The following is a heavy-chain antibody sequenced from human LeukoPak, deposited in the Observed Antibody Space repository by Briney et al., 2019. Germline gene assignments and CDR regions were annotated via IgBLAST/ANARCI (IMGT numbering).Heavy chain of an antibody. V-gene: IGHV3-23*01. J-gene: IGHJ5*02. Sequence: GGSLRLSCAASRFTFSSYAMSWVRQAPGKGLEWVSAISGSGGSTYYADSVKGRFTISRDNSKNTLYLQMNSLRAEDTAVYYCAKVSITMVRGVINWFDPWGQGTLVTVSS. CDR2: ISGSGGST. CDR3: AKVSITMVRGVINWFDP. D-gene: IGHD3-10*01. CDR1: RFTFSSYA.